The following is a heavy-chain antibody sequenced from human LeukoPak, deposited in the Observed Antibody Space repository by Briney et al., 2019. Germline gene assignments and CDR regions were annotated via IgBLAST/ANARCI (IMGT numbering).Heavy chain of an antibody. V-gene: IGHV3-21*01. CDR2: ISSSSSYI. CDR3: AREDSYYYGSGSYPFDY. Sequence: GGSLRLSCAASGFTFSSYAMSWVRQAPGKGLEWVSSISSSSSYIYYADSVKGRFTISRDNAKNSLYLQMNSLRAEDTAVYYCAREDSYYYGSGSYPFDYWGQGTLVTVSS. D-gene: IGHD3-10*01. J-gene: IGHJ4*02. CDR1: GFTFSSYA.